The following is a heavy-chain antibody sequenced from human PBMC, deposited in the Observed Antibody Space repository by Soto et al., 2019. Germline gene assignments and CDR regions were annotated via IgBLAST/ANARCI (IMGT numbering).Heavy chain of an antibody. J-gene: IGHJ4*02. CDR1: GGSISSSNW. V-gene: IGHV4-4*02. D-gene: IGHD3-10*01. CDR2: IYHSGST. Sequence: QVQLQESGPGLVRPSGTLSLTCAVSGGSISSSNWWTWVRQPPGKGLEWIGEIYHSGSTNYIPSLKSRVTISGDKSQNQFSLKLTAVTAADTAVYYCATRFDDLGSYEYWGQGTLVTVSS. CDR3: ATRFDDLGSYEY.